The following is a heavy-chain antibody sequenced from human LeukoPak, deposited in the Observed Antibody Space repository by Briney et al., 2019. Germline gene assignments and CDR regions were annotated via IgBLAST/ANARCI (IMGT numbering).Heavy chain of an antibody. V-gene: IGHV4-38-2*02. CDR1: GYSISRGYF. Sequence: SETLSLTCSVSGYSISRGYFWGWIRQTPVKGLEWIATIYENGTYYSPSLKSRLTISMDTSKNQFFLNLRSVTAADTAIYYCARVPPLRGSNWYGRWFDPWGQGILVTVSS. D-gene: IGHD6-13*01. J-gene: IGHJ5*02. CDR3: ARVPPLRGSNWYGRWFDP. CDR2: IYENGT.